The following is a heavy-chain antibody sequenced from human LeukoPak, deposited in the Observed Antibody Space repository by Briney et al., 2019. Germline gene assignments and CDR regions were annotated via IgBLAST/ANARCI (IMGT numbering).Heavy chain of an antibody. D-gene: IGHD2-2*01. V-gene: IGHV1-69*06. CDR2: IIPIFGTA. Sequence: ASVKVSCKASGGTFSSYAISWVRQAPGQGLEWMGGIIPIFGTANYAQKFQGRVTITADKSTSTAYMELSSLRSEDTAVYYCARGLPAAIGYYYYYYMDVWGKGTTVTVSS. CDR3: ARGLPAAIGYYYYYYMDV. CDR1: GGTFSSYA. J-gene: IGHJ6*03.